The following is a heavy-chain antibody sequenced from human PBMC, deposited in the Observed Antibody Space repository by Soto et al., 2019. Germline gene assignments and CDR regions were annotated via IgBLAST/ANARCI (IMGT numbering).Heavy chain of an antibody. J-gene: IGHJ4*02. V-gene: IGHV3-33*01. D-gene: IGHD6-6*01. CDR2: IWYDGSNK. CDR3: ARDLIIYREYSSSPGDY. CDR1: GFTFSSYG. Sequence: GGSLRLSCAASGFTFSSYGMHWVRQAPGKGLEWVAVIWYDGSNKYYADSVKGRFTISRDNSKNTLYLQMNSLRAEDTAVYYCARDLIIYREYSSSPGDYWGQGTLVTVSS.